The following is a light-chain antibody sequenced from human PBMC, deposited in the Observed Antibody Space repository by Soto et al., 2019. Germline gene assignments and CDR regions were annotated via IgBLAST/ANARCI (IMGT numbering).Light chain of an antibody. CDR1: SSDVGGYNY. CDR3: SSFAGNNNRGV. CDR2: EVS. J-gene: IGLJ1*01. V-gene: IGLV2-14*01. Sequence: QSALTQPASVSGSPGQSITISCTGTSSDVGGYNYVSWYQQQSGKAPNLMIHEVSNRPSGVSNRFSGSKSGNTATLTVSGLQAEDEADYYCSSFAGNNNRGVFGSGTKVSVL.